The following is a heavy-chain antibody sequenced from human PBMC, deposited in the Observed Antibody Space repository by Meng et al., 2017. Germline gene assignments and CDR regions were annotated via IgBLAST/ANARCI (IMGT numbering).Heavy chain of an antibody. D-gene: IGHD3-3*01. J-gene: IGHJ6*02. V-gene: IGHV3-23*01. CDR3: TTIQAGYDFWRGTYYYYGMDV. CDR1: GFTFSSYA. CDR2: ISGSGGST. Sequence: GESLKISCAASGFTFSSYAMSWVRQAPGKGLEWVSAISGSGGSTYYADSVKGRFTISRDNSKNTLYLQMNSLKTEDTAVYYCTTIQAGYDFWRGTYYYYGMDVWGQGTTVTVSS.